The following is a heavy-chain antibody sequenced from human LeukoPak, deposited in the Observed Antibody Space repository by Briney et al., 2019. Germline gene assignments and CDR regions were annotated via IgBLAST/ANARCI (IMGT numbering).Heavy chain of an antibody. V-gene: IGHV1-8*03. CDR3: ARDPYSGTYGDTYYYYMDV. Sequence: ASVKVSCKASGYTFISYDINWVRQVTGQGLEWMGWMNPNSGNTGYAQKFQGRVTITRNTSISTAFMELSSLRSEDTAVYYCARDPYSGTYGDTYYYYMDVWGKGTTVTISS. D-gene: IGHD1-26*01. CDR2: MNPNSGNT. J-gene: IGHJ6*03. CDR1: GYTFISYD.